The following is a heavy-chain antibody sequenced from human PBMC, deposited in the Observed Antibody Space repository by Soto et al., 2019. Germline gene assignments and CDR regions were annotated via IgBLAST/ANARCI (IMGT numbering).Heavy chain of an antibody. Sequence: GSLRLSCAASGFTFSDSALHWVRQASGKGLEWVGRVRSKTTNFATAYAASVNGRFTISRDDSKNTAYLQMTSLKTEDTAVYYCTSYNSVSNPAFDIWGQGTMVTVSS. CDR2: VRSKTTNFAT. J-gene: IGHJ3*02. CDR3: TSYNSVSNPAFDI. CDR1: GFTFSDSA. D-gene: IGHD6-19*01. V-gene: IGHV3-73*01.